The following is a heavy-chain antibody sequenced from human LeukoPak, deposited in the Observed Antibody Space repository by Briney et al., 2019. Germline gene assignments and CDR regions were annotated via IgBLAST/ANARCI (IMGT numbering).Heavy chain of an antibody. CDR3: ARDETGWELPIDY. CDR1: GYTFTGYY. Sequence: ASVKVSCKASGYTFTGYYMHWVRQAPGQGLEWMGWINPNSGGTNYAQKFQGRVTMTRDTSISTAYMELSRLRSDDTAVYYCARDETGWELPIDYWGQGTLVTVSS. V-gene: IGHV1-2*02. CDR2: INPNSGGT. D-gene: IGHD1-26*01. J-gene: IGHJ4*02.